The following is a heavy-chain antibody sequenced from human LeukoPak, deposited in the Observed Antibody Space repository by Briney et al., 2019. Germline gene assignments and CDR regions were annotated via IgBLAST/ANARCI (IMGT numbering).Heavy chain of an antibody. CDR2: IIPIFGTA. V-gene: IGHV1-69*13. D-gene: IGHD3-10*01. J-gene: IGHJ5*02. CDR3: ARGRITMVRNNWFDP. Sequence: SVKVSCKASGGTFSSYAISWVRQAPGQGLEWMGGIIPIFGTANYAQKFQGRVAITADESTSTAYMELSSLRSEDTAVYYCARGRITMVRNNWFDPWGQGTLVTVSS. CDR1: GGTFSSYA.